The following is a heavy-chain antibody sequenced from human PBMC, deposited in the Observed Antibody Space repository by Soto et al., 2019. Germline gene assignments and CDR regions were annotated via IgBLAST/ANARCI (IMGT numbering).Heavy chain of an antibody. J-gene: IGHJ4*02. D-gene: IGHD6-19*01. V-gene: IGHV1-2*04. CDR1: GYTFTGYY. Sequence: ASVKVSCKASGYTFTGYYMHWVRQAPGQGLEWMGWINPNSGGTNYAQKFQGWVTMTRDTSISTAYMELSRLRSDDTAVYYCAREFPNIAVAGRGYYFDYWGQGTLVTVSS. CDR3: AREFPNIAVAGRGYYFDY. CDR2: INPNSGGT.